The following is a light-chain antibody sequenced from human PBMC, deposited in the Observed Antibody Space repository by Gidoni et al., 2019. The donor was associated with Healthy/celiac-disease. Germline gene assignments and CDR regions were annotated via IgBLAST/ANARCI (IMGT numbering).Light chain of an antibody. J-gene: IGKJ1*01. CDR2: GAS. Sequence: IVLTQSPGTLSLSPGERATLSCRASQSVSSSYLAWYQQKPGQAPRLLIYGASSRATGIPDRFSGSGSGTDFTLTISRLEPEDFAVYYCQQCVSAPWTFGQGTKVEIK. V-gene: IGKV3-20*01. CDR3: QQCVSAPWT. CDR1: QSVSSSY.